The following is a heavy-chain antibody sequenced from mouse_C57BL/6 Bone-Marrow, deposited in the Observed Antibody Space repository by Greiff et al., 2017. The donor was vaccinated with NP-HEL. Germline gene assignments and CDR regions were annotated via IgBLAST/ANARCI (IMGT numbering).Heavy chain of an antibody. CDR3: ARDPYYYGRGPWFAY. Sequence: EVHLVESGPGLVKPSQSLSLTCSVTGYSITSGYYWNWIRQFPGNKLEWMGYISYDGSNNYNPSLKNRISITRDTSKNQFFLKLNSVTTEDTATYYCARDPYYYGRGPWFAYWGQGTLVTVSA. V-gene: IGHV3-6*01. CDR1: GYSITSGYY. D-gene: IGHD1-1*01. CDR2: ISYDGSN. J-gene: IGHJ3*01.